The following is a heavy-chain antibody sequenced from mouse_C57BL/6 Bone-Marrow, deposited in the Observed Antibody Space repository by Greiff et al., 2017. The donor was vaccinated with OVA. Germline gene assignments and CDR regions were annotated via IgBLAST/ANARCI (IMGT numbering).Heavy chain of an antibody. D-gene: IGHD3-2*02. J-gene: IGHJ2*01. CDR1: GYTFTNYW. CDR2: IYPGGGYT. CDR3: ASRDSSGFYYFDY. Sequence: QVQLQQSGAELARPGASVKMSCKASGYTFTNYWIGWAKQRPGHGLEWIGDIYPGGGYTNYNEKFKGKATLTADKSSSTAYMQFSSLTSEDSAIYYCASRDSSGFYYFDYWGQGTTLTVSS. V-gene: IGHV1-63*01.